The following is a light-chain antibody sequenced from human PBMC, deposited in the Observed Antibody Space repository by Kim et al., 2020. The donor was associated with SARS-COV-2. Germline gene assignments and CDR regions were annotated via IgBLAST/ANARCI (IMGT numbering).Light chain of an antibody. V-gene: IGLV1-40*01. Sequence: QSALTQPPSVSGAPGQRVIISCTGSSSNIGTDYDVHWYQQLPGSAPRLLIFDNTNRPSGVPDRFSASKSGTSASLAITGLQAEDETVYYCQSFDTRLSGSRIFGGGTQLTVL. CDR1: SSNIGTDYD. CDR3: QSFDTRLSGSRI. CDR2: DNT. J-gene: IGLJ2*01.